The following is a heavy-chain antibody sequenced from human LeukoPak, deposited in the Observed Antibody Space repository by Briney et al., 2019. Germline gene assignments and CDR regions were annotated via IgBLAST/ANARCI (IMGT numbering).Heavy chain of an antibody. CDR2: ISAYNGNT. Sequence: GASVKVSCRASGYTFTSYGISWVRQAAGQGLEWMGWISAYNGNTNYAQKLQGRVTMTTDTSTSTAYMELRSLRSDDTAVYYCAREPKPTYDSSGYTIWGQGTMVTVSS. J-gene: IGHJ3*02. V-gene: IGHV1-18*01. CDR3: AREPKPTYDSSGYTI. D-gene: IGHD3-22*01. CDR1: GYTFTSYG.